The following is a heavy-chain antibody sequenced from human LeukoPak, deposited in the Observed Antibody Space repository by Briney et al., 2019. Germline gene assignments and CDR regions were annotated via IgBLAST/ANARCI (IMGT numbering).Heavy chain of an antibody. CDR2: ISGSGGST. CDR1: GFTFSSYA. D-gene: IGHD3-10*01. V-gene: IGHV3-23*01. J-gene: IGHJ4*02. Sequence: QPGGSLRLSCAASGFTFSSYAMSWVRQAPGKGLEWVSAISGSGGSTYYADSVKGRFTISRDNSKNTLYLQMSSLRAEDTAVYYCVKASYGSGSYYDYWGQGTLVTVSS. CDR3: VKASYGSGSYYDY.